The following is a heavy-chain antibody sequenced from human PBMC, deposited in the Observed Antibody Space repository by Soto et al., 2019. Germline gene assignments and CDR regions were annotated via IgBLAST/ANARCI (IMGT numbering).Heavy chain of an antibody. CDR2: IWYDGSNK. Sequence: PGGSLRLSCAASGFTFSSYGMHWVRQAPGKGLEWVAVIWYDGSNKYYADSVKGRFTISRDNSKNTLYLQMNSLRAEDTAVYYCARDSSCCYYYGMDVWGQGTTVTVSS. CDR1: GFTFSSYG. J-gene: IGHJ6*02. V-gene: IGHV3-33*01. CDR3: ARDSSCCYYYGMDV.